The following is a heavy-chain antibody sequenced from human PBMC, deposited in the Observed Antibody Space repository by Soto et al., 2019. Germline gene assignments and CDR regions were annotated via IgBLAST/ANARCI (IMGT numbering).Heavy chain of an antibody. V-gene: IGHV1-3*01. J-gene: IGHJ3*02. CDR2: INAGNGNT. CDR1: GYTFPSSA. CDR3: ARVSRFAALDAFDI. D-gene: IGHD3-3*01. Sequence: ASVKVSCKASGYTFPSSAMHWVRQAPGQRLEWMGWINAGNGNTKYSQKFQGRVTITRDTSASTAYMELSSLRSEDTAVYYCARVSRFAALDAFDIWGQGTMVTVSS.